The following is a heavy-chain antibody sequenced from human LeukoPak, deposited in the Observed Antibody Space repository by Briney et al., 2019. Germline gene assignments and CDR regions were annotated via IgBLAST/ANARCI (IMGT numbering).Heavy chain of an antibody. CDR2: ISSSSSNI. D-gene: IGHD1-26*01. Sequence: GGSLRLPYAACGFTFHSYSLHWVRQAPGKGLEWVSYISSSSSNIDYADSVKGRFTISRDNAKNSLYLQMNSLRDEDTAVYYCVSAVALRGQGTLVTVSS. CDR3: VSAVAL. J-gene: IGHJ4*02. CDR1: GFTFHSYS. V-gene: IGHV3-48*02.